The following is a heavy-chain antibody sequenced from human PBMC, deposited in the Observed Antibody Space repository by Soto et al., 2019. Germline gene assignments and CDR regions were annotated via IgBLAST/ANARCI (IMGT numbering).Heavy chain of an antibody. CDR3: VCFECGRTAVVTTMETNGY. CDR2: VNSDESTT. J-gene: IGHJ4*02. Sequence: GSLILSCAASGSTFSSYWMHWVRQGPGKGLVWVSLVNSDESTTSYADSVKGRFTISRDNAKNTLYLQMSSLRVEDTALYYCVCFECGRTAVVTTMETNGYWGQGTLVTVSS. CDR1: GSTFSSYW. D-gene: IGHD2-21*02. V-gene: IGHV3-74*01.